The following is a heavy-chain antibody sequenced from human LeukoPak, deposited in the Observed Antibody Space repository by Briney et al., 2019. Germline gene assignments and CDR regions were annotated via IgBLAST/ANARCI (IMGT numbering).Heavy chain of an antibody. J-gene: IGHJ4*02. CDR2: ISYSGGST. Sequence: GGSLRLSCAASGFTFSSYAMSWVRQTPGKGLEWVSSISYSGGSTHYADSVKGRFAISRDNSKNTLYLQMNSLRAEDTAVYYCVKSGSGSYYNPDFDYWGQGTLVTVSS. V-gene: IGHV3-23*01. D-gene: IGHD3-10*01. CDR1: GFTFSSYA. CDR3: VKSGSGSYYNPDFDY.